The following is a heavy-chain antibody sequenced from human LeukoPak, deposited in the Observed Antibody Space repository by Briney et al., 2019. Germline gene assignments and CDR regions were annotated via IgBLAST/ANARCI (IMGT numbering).Heavy chain of an antibody. D-gene: IGHD6-13*01. CDR3: ARVSQWEAAAGNWFDP. V-gene: IGHV4-4*07. CDR2: IYISGST. J-gene: IGHJ5*02. Sequence: SETLSLTCTVSGGSINSYYWSWIRQPAGKGLEWIGRIYISGSTNYNPSLKSRVTISVDRSKNQFSLKLSSVTAADTAVYYCARVSQWEAAAGNWFDPWGQGTLVTVSS. CDR1: GGSINSYY.